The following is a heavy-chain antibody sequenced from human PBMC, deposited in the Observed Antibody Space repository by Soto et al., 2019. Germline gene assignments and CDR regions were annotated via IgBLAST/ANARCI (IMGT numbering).Heavy chain of an antibody. D-gene: IGHD6-19*01. CDR3: VKDALTAVAFYFDY. CDR1: GFKFDDYG. CDR2: LSKDSLSI. Sequence: GGSLRLSCVASGFKFDDYGMHWVRHTPGKGLEWIAGLSKDSLSISYGASMKGRFTISRDNAKDSLYLQLNSPRPEDTALYYCVKDALTAVAFYFDYWGRGALVTVSS. V-gene: IGHV3-9*01. J-gene: IGHJ4*01.